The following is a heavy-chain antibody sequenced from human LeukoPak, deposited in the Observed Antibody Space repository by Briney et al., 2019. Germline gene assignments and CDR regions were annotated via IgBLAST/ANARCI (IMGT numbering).Heavy chain of an antibody. Sequence: ASVKVSCKASGYTFASYGISWVRQAPGQGLEWMGWISAYNGNTNYAQKLQGRVTMTTDTSTSTAYMELRRLRSDDTAVYYCAREVAVAGNGGSYYYGMDVWGQGTTVTVSS. D-gene: IGHD6-19*01. CDR2: ISAYNGNT. CDR1: GYTFASYG. CDR3: AREVAVAGNGGSYYYGMDV. V-gene: IGHV1-18*01. J-gene: IGHJ6*02.